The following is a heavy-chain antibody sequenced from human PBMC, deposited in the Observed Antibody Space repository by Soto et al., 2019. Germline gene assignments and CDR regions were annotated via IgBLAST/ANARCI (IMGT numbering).Heavy chain of an antibody. D-gene: IGHD5-18*01. J-gene: IGHJ4*02. V-gene: IGHV3-74*01. CDR3: ATPNSFGFDF. CDR2: INNDGSVT. Sequence: PGASLRLSCAASGFTFRHYWMHWVRQVPGKGLVWVSYINNDGSVTSYADSVKGRFTISRDHAKSTVYLQMNSLRAEDTAVYYCATPNSFGFDFWGQGTLVTVSS. CDR1: GFTFRHYW.